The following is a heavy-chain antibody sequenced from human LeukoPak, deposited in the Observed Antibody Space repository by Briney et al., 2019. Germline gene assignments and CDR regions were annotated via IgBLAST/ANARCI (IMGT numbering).Heavy chain of an antibody. V-gene: IGHV3-7*01. Sequence: GGSLRLSCAASGFTFSSYWMSWVRQAPGKGLEWVANIKQDGSEKNYVESVKGRFTISRDNAKTTLYLQMTSLGAEDTAVYYCVRGGFGHAMDVWGQGTTVTVSS. J-gene: IGHJ6*02. CDR2: IKQDGSEK. D-gene: IGHD3-10*01. CDR3: VRGGFGHAMDV. CDR1: GFTFSSYW.